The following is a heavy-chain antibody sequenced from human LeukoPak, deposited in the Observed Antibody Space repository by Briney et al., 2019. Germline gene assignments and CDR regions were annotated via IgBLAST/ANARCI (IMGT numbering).Heavy chain of an antibody. Sequence: SGGSLRLSCAASGFIFSSWWMIWFRRLPGKGLVSVSHINTDGSYIRYADSVKGRFTISRDNAKNTLYLQMNSLRPEDTGVYYCTTFGIDWSLSYWGQGALVTVSP. CDR2: INTDGSYI. D-gene: IGHD3-9*01. J-gene: IGHJ4*02. CDR1: GFIFSSWW. V-gene: IGHV3-74*01. CDR3: TTFGIDWSLSY.